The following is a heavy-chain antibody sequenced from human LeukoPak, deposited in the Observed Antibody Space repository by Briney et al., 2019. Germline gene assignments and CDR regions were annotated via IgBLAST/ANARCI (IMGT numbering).Heavy chain of an antibody. J-gene: IGHJ4*02. CDR1: GYSISSGYY. D-gene: IGHD3-22*01. V-gene: IGHV4-38-2*02. Sequence: SETLSLTCTVSGYSISSGYYWGWIRQPPGKGLEWIASIYHSGSTFYNRSLKSRVTISVDTCKNQFSLKLSSVTAADTAVYYCARGDYDSSGYYLDYWGQGTLVTVSS. CDR3: ARGDYDSSGYYLDY. CDR2: IYHSGST.